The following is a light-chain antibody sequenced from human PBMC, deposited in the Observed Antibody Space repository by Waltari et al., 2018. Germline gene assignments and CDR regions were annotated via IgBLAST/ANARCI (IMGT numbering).Light chain of an antibody. CDR3: CSYAGGSAFV. CDR2: GVS. J-gene: IGLJ1*01. CDR1: SLAVARYNL. Sequence: QSALTQPASVSGSPGQSITISCTGTSLAVARYNLVPWYPHRPGKAPKLIIYGVSKRPSGVSNRFSGSKSGNTASLTISGLRTEDEADYYCCSYAGGSAFVFGTGTKITVL. V-gene: IGLV2-23*02.